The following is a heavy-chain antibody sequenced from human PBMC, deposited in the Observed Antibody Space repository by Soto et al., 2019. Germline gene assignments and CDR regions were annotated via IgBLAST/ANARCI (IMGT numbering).Heavy chain of an antibody. J-gene: IGHJ4*02. Sequence: GGSLRLSCKVSGFTFRDYAMSWVRQAPGKGLEWVSFSSATGAGTYYADSVKGRFTISRDNSKNTLYLQMTSLRADDTAVYYCAKDRRAGGNYGFYSDFWGQGALVTVSS. CDR1: GFTFRDYA. D-gene: IGHD1-7*01. CDR3: AKDRRAGGNYGFYSDF. CDR2: SSATGAGT. V-gene: IGHV3-23*01.